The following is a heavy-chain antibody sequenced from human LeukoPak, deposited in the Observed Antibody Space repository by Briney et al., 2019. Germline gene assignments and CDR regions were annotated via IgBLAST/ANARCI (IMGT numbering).Heavy chain of an antibody. CDR2: IYHSGST. J-gene: IGHJ3*01. CDR3: ARGFYGSGSYSSPGFHAFDV. Sequence: PSGTLSLTCAVSGGSISSNNWWSWVRQPPGKGLEWIGEIYHSGSTDYNPSLESRVTMSVDKSKDQFSLKLTSVTAADTAVYYCARGFYGSGSYSSPGFHAFDVWGQGTMVTVSS. CDR1: GGSISSNNW. D-gene: IGHD3-10*01. V-gene: IGHV4-4*02.